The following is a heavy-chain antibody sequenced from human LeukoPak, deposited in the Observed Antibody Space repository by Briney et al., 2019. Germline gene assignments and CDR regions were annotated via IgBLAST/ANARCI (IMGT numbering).Heavy chain of an antibody. CDR2: FNQSGST. CDR1: SGSFSGYY. CDR3: ARGYSGSYYYYYYYMDV. D-gene: IGHD1-26*01. J-gene: IGHJ6*03. V-gene: IGHV4-34*01. Sequence: SETLSLTCAVYSGSFSGYYWGWIRQPPAKGLGWVGEFNQSGSTNYNPSLKSRGTILVDTSKNQFSLKLSSVTAADTAVYYCARGYSGSYYYYYYYMDVWGKGTTVTVSS.